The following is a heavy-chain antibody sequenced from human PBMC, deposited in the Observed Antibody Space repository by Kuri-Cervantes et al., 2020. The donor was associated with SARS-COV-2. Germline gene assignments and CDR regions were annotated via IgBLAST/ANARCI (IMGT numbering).Heavy chain of an antibody. J-gene: IGHJ6*02. D-gene: IGHD3-22*01. Sequence: ASVKVSCKASGYTFTSYGISWVRQAPGQGLEWMGWISAYNGNTNYAQKLQGRVTMTTDTSASTAYMELSSLRSEDTAVYYCARGGYYDSSGYYSLGDYYYYGMDVWGQGTTVTVSS. V-gene: IGHV1-18*01. CDR2: ISAYNGNT. CDR3: ARGGYYDSSGYYSLGDYYYYGMDV. CDR1: GYTFTSYG.